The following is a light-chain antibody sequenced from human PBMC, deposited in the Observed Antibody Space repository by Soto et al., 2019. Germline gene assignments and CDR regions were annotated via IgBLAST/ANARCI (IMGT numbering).Light chain of an antibody. CDR2: GVS. CDR3: QQYNTYATT. V-gene: IGKV1-5*01. Sequence: DIPMTQSPSTLSACVGDRVTITCRASQSVDNRLAWYQQKPGKAPKLLIYGVSSLESGVPSRFSGGGSGTEFTLTISSLQPDDFATYHCQQYNTYATTFGQGTKVEIK. J-gene: IGKJ1*01. CDR1: QSVDNR.